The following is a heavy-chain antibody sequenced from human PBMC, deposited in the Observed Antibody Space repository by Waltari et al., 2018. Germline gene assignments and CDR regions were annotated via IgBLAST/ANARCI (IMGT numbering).Heavy chain of an antibody. CDR1: GYVFTGYY. J-gene: IGHJ4*01. CDR2: INPNSGGT. V-gene: IGHV1-2*02. CDR3: AHSTPPYYYDESGFNPFDY. D-gene: IGHD3-22*01. Sequence: QVQLVQSGPEVKKPGASVEVSCKASGYVFTGYYIHWVRQAPGQGLEWMGWINPNSGGTNYAQKFQGRVTMTRDTSISTVYMELSRLRSDDTAVYYCAHSTPPYYYDESGFNPFDYWGQEPWSPSPQ.